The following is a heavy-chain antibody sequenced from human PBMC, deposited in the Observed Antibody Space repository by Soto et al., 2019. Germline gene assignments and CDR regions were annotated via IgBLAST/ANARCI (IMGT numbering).Heavy chain of an antibody. CDR3: ARDFTIFGVALGGMDV. J-gene: IGHJ6*02. D-gene: IGHD3-3*01. Sequence: GASVKVSCKASGYTFTSYGISWVRQAPGQGLEWMGWISAYNGNTNYAQKLQGRVTMTTDTSTSTAYMELRSLRSDDTAVYYCARDFTIFGVALGGMDVWGQGTTVTVSS. CDR2: ISAYNGNT. V-gene: IGHV1-18*01. CDR1: GYTFTSYG.